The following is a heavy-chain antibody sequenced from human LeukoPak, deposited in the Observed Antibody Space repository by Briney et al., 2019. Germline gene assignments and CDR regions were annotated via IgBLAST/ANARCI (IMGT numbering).Heavy chain of an antibody. CDR3: ARAAYSGSYHSDY. CDR2: IYYSGST. V-gene: IGHV4-61*01. Sequence: SETLSLTCTVSGGSFDSGSYYWNWIRQPPGKGLEWIGYIYYSGSTNYNPSLKSRVTISVDTSKNQFSLKLSSVTAADTAVYYCARAAYSGSYHSDYWGQGTLVTVSS. D-gene: IGHD1-26*01. CDR1: GGSFDSGSYY. J-gene: IGHJ4*02.